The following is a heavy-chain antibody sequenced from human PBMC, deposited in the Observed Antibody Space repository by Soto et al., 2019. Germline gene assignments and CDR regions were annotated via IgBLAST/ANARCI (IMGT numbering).Heavy chain of an antibody. CDR2: INPSGGST. CDR3: ARGIVVVTAIRASPGRLGY. J-gene: IGHJ4*02. Sequence: ASVKVSCKASGYTFTSYYMHWVRQAPGQGLEWMGIINPSGGSTSYAQKFQGRVTMTRDTSTSTVYMELSSLRSEDTAVYYCARGIVVVTAIRASPGRLGYWGQGTLVTVSS. CDR1: GYTFTSYY. D-gene: IGHD2-21*02. V-gene: IGHV1-46*01.